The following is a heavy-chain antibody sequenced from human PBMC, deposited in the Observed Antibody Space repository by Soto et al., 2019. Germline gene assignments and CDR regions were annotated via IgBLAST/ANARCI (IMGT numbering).Heavy chain of an antibody. CDR1: GASISSSPYY. CDR3: ARAPIAAAGIYYYYGMDV. CDR2: TYYSGST. Sequence: SETLSLTCTVSGASISSSPYYWVWIRQPPGKGLAWIGSTYYSGSTYYNPSLKSRVTISVDKTKNQFSLRLSSVTAADTAVYYCARAPIAAAGIYYYYGMDVWGQGTTVTVSS. J-gene: IGHJ6*02. D-gene: IGHD6-13*01. V-gene: IGHV4-39*07.